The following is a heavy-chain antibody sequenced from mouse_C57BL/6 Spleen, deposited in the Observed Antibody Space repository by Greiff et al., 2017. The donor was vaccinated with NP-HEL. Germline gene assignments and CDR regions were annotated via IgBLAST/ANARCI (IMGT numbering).Heavy chain of an antibody. CDR1: GYTFTDYY. CDR2: IYPGSGNT. Sequence: VQLQQSGAELVRPGASVKLSCKASGYTFTDYYINWVKQRPGQGLEWIARIYPGSGNTYYNEKFKGKATLTADKSSSTAYMQLSSLTSEDSAVYFCARGGDWDVDYWGQGTTLTVSS. CDR3: ARGGDWDVDY. J-gene: IGHJ2*01. V-gene: IGHV1-76*01. D-gene: IGHD4-1*01.